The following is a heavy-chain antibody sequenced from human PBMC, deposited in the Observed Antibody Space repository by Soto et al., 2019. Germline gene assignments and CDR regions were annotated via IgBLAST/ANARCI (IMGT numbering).Heavy chain of an antibody. V-gene: IGHV3-23*01. Sequence: GSLRLSCAASGFTFSSYAMSWVRQAPGKGLEWVSAISGSGGSTYYADSVKGRFTISRDNSKDTLYLQMNSLRAEDTAVYYCAKALDDYIWGSYRAEFDYWGQGTLVTVSS. CDR3: AKALDDYIWGSYRAEFDY. J-gene: IGHJ4*02. D-gene: IGHD3-16*02. CDR2: ISGSGGST. CDR1: GFTFSSYA.